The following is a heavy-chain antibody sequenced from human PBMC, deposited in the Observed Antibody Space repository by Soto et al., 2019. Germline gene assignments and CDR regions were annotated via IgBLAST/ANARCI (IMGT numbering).Heavy chain of an antibody. J-gene: IGHJ5*02. V-gene: IGHV1-69*05. CDR2: IIPIFGTA. D-gene: IGHD5-18*01. CDR1: GGTFSGYA. Sequence: PVKVSCKASGGTFSGYAISWVRQAPGQGLEWMGGIIPIFGTASYAQKFQGRVTMTRDTSTSTVYMELSSLRSEDTAVYYCARDGDTAMVDLNWFDPWGRG. CDR3: ARDGDTAMVDLNWFDP.